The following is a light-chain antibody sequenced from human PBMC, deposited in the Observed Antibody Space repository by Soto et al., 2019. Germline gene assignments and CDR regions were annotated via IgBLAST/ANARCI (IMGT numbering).Light chain of an antibody. CDR1: QSVSNNY. CDR3: KQYGSSGT. J-gene: IGKJ1*01. CDR2: GAS. V-gene: IGKV3-20*01. Sequence: EIVLAQSPVTLSLYPVAIATLSCRASQSVSNNYLAWYQQKPGQAPRLLIYGASNRATGIPDRFSGSGSGTDFTLTISRLEPEDFAVYYCKQYGSSGTCGQGTTGDIK.